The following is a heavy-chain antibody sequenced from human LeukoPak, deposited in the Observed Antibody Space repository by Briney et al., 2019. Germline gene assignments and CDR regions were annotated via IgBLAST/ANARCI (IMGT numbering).Heavy chain of an antibody. CDR1: GYTFTAYY. J-gene: IGHJ4*02. V-gene: IGHV1-2*02. CDR2: INPNSGGT. D-gene: IGHD4-17*01. CDR3: ARGDYGDPPLNY. Sequence: GASVKVSCKASGYTFTAYYMHWVRQAPGQGLQWMGWINPNSGGTNYAQNFQGRVTMTRDTSISTAYMDLNRLRSDDTAVYYCARGDYGDPPLNYWGQGTLVTVSS.